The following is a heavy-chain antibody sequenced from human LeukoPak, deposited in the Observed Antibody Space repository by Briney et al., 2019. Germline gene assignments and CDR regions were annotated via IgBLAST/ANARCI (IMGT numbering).Heavy chain of an antibody. Sequence: SVKVSCKASGGTFSSYAISWVRQAPGQGLEWMGGIIPIFGTANYAQKFQGRVTITADESTSTAYMELSSLRSEDTAVYYCARSREYSNYAYGAFDIWGQGTMVTVSS. CDR3: ARSREYSNYAYGAFDI. D-gene: IGHD4-11*01. CDR2: IIPIFGTA. CDR1: GGTFSSYA. V-gene: IGHV1-69*13. J-gene: IGHJ3*02.